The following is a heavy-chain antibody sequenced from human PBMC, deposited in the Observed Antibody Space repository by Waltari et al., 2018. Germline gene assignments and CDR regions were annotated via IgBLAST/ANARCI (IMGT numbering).Heavy chain of an antibody. CDR1: GGSFSGYY. V-gene: IGHV4-34*01. CDR3: ARGRTLLRYFDWYTFHNWFDP. D-gene: IGHD3-9*01. J-gene: IGHJ5*02. CDR2: CNHSGST. Sequence: QVQLQQWGAGLLKPSETLSLTCAVYGGSFSGYYWSWIRQPPGKGLWWIGECNHSGSTNYNPSLKSRVTISVDTSKNRFSLKLSSVTAADTAVYYCARGRTLLRYFDWYTFHNWFDPWGQGTLVTVSS.